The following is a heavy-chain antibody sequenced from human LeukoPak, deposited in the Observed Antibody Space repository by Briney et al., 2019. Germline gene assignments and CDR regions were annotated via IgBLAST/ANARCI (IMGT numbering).Heavy chain of an antibody. CDR3: ARDHNAFDF. CDR1: GGSIGSYY. CDR2: IYYSGST. V-gene: IGHV4-59*01. Sequence: SETLSLTCTVSGGSIGSYYWSGIRQPPGKGLEWIGYIYYSGSTNYNPSLKSRVTISVDTSKNQFSLKLSSVTAADTAVYYCARDHNAFDFWGQGTMVTVSS. J-gene: IGHJ3*01.